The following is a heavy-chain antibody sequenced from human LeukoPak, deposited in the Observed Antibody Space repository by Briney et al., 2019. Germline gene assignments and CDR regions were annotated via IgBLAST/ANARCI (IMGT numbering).Heavy chain of an antibody. CDR2: IYYSGST. J-gene: IGHJ4*02. Sequence: SETLSLTCTVSGGSISSYYWSWIRQPPGKGLEWIGYIYYSGSTNYNPSLKSRVTISVDTSKNQFSLKLSSVTAADTAVYYCARADSSGYYPLDYWGQGTLSPSPQ. CDR1: GGSISSYY. CDR3: ARADSSGYYPLDY. V-gene: IGHV4-59*01. D-gene: IGHD3-22*01.